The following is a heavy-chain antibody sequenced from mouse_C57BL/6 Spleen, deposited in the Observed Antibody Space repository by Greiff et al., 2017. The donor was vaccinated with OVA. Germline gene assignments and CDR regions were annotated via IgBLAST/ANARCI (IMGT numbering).Heavy chain of an antibody. J-gene: IGHJ3*01. V-gene: IGHV1-55*01. CDR1: GYTFTSYW. D-gene: IGHD3-2*02. CDR2: IYPGSGST. Sequence: QVQLQQPGAELVKPGASVKMSCKASGYTFTSYWITWVKQRPGQGLEWIGDIYPGSGSTNYNEKFKSKATLTVDTSSSTAYMQLSSLTSEDSAVYYGARGGTAQATWFAYWGQGTLVTVSA. CDR3: ARGGTAQATWFAY.